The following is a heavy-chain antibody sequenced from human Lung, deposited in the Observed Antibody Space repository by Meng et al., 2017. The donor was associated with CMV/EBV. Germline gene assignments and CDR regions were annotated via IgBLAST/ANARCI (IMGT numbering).Heavy chain of an antibody. CDR3: ARAAVVVLGGALGSMDV. CDR2: INPMFGTP. V-gene: IGHV1-69*13. D-gene: IGHD2-21*01. CDR1: GGTFRSNA. Sequence: SXXVSXKTSGGTFRSNAIAWVRQAPGQGPEWMGGINPMFGTPKYAQKFQGRVTINADESTSTVSLEVNSLRSEDTAVYYCARAAVVVLGGALGSMDVWGPGTXVTVSS. J-gene: IGHJ6*02.